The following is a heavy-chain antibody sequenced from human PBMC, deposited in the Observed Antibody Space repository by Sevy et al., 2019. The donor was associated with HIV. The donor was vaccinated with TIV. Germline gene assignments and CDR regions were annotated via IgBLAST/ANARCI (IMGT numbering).Heavy chain of an antibody. V-gene: IGHV3-23*01. CDR1: GFTFSSYA. J-gene: IGHJ4*02. CDR3: AKGAVVRGVIMSPTFDY. D-gene: IGHD3-10*01. Sequence: GGSLRLSCAASGFTFSSYAMSWVRQAPGKALEWVSSLRGSGGSTYYADSGKGRFTISGDNSKNTLCLQMNSLRAEDRAVYYCAKGAVVRGVIMSPTFDYWGQGTLVTVSS. CDR2: LRGSGGST.